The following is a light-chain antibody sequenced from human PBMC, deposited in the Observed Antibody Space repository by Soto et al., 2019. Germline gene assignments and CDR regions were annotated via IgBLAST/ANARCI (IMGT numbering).Light chain of an antibody. CDR1: SSDVGSYNL. Sequence: QSALTQPASVSGSPGQSITISCTGTSSDVGSYNLVSWYQHHPGKATKLMIYEGNKRPSGVSNRFSGSKSDNTASLTISGLQAEDEADYYCCSYAGSSTFALYFSGTGTKVPVL. CDR2: EGN. V-gene: IGLV2-23*03. J-gene: IGLJ1*01. CDR3: CSYAGSSTFALYF.